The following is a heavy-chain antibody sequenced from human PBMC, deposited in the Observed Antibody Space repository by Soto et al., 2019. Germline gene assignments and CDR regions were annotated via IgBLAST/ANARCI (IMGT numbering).Heavy chain of an antibody. D-gene: IGHD3-22*01. J-gene: IGHJ4*01. Sequence: GESLKISCKGSGYSFTSYWISWVRQMPGKGLEWMGSIDPSDSYTNYSPSFPGHVTISADKSISTAYLQWSSLKASDTAMYYCASWGGSGRLYYYDSSGSTRRGQGTRGTVSS. V-gene: IGHV5-10-1*01. CDR1: GYSFTSYW. CDR3: ASWGGSGRLYYYDSSGSTR. CDR2: IDPSDSYT.